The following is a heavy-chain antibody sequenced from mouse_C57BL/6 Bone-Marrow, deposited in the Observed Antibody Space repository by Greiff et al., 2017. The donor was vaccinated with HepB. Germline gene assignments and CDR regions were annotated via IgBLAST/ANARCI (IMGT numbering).Heavy chain of an antibody. CDR2: ISNGGGST. Sequence: EVQLVESGGGLVQPGGSLKLSCAASGFTFSDYYMYWVRQTPEKRLEWVAYISNGGGSTYYPDTVKGRFTISRDNAKNTLYLQMSRLKSEDTAMYYCARQGGTSYYYESYWFAYWGQGTLVTVSA. CDR3: ARQGGTSYYYESYWFAY. V-gene: IGHV5-12*01. J-gene: IGHJ3*01. D-gene: IGHD1-1*01. CDR1: GFTFSDYY.